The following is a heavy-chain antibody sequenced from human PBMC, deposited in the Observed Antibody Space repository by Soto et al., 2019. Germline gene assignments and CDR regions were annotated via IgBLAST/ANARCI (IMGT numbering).Heavy chain of an antibody. CDR2: IYYSGST. CDR3: ARWWSGSRQGFDP. J-gene: IGHJ5*02. V-gene: IGHV4-31*03. Sequence: QVQLQESGPGLVKPSQTLSLTCTVSGGSISSGDYYWSWIRQHPGKGVEWIGYIYYSGSTYYNPSLKSRVTTSADTSKNQFSLKLSSVTAADTAVYYCARWWSGSRQGFDPWGQGTLVTVSS. CDR1: GGSISSGDYY. D-gene: IGHD3-3*01.